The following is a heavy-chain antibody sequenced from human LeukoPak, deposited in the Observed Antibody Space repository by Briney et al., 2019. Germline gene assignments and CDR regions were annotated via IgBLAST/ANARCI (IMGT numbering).Heavy chain of an antibody. J-gene: IGHJ6*03. D-gene: IGHD6-13*01. Sequence: GGSLRLSCAASGFTFSIYSVTWVRQAPGKGLEWVASISSTSSYIYYADSVRGRFTISRGNVQYLAYLQMNSLRAEDTAVYYWARLVRADYSTSPVPYYNYYMNAWDKGTTVIVSS. CDR1: GFTFSIYS. CDR2: ISSTSSYI. V-gene: IGHV3-21*06. CDR3: ARLVRADYSTSPVPYYNYYMNA.